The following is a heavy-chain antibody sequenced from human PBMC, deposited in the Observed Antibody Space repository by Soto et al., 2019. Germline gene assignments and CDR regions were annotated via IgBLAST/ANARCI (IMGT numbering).Heavy chain of an antibody. J-gene: IGHJ6*02. CDR2: IYCSGST. Sequence: SETLSLPFTVSGGSVSSCSYCWSWIRQPPGKGLEWIGHIYCSGSTNYNPSLQRRVTIPVDTCKKQLPPQPSFVNASAAAVYSRGRVSGGKGRGYYYYYYGMDVWGQGTTVTVSS. CDR1: GGSVSSCSYC. V-gene: IGHV4-61*01. CDR3: GRVSGGKGRGYYYYYYGMDV. D-gene: IGHD3-10*01.